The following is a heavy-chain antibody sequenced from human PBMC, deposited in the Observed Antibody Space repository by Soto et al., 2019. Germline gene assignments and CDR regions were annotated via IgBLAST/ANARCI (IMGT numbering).Heavy chain of an antibody. D-gene: IGHD4-17*01. CDR3: APYGDLNYYYHYMDV. V-gene: IGHV1-8*01. CDR2: MNPNSGNT. CDR1: GYTFTSYD. Sequence: ASVKVSCKASGYTFTSYDINWVRQATGQGLEWMGWMNPNSGNTGYAQKFQGRVTMTRNTSISTAYMELSSLRSEDTAVYYCAPYGDLNYYYHYMDVWGKGTTVTVSS. J-gene: IGHJ6*03.